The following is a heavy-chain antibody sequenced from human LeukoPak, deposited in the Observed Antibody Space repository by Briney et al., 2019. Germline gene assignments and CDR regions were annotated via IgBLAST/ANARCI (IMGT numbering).Heavy chain of an antibody. CDR1: GGSISSYY. V-gene: IGHV4-34*01. CDR3: ARYSRPAAVLDY. Sequence: PSETLSLTCTVSGGSISSYYWSWIRQPPGKGLEWIGEINHSGSTNYNPSLKSRVTISVDTSKNQFSLKLSSVTAADTAVYYCARYSRPAAVLDYWGQGTLVTVSS. CDR2: INHSGST. D-gene: IGHD2-2*01. J-gene: IGHJ4*02.